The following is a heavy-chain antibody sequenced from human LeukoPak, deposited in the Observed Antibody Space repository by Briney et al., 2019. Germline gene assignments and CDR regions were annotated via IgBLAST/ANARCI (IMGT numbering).Heavy chain of an antibody. Sequence: GGSLRLSCAASGFTFSSYSMNWVRQAPGKGLERVSSISSSSSYIYYADSVKGRFTISRDNAKNSLYLQMNSLRAEDTAVYYCARDFARIESHYYYYYMDVWGKGTTVTVSS. J-gene: IGHJ6*03. CDR3: ARDFARIESHYYYYYMDV. CDR2: ISSSSSYI. D-gene: IGHD5-24*01. CDR1: GFTFSSYS. V-gene: IGHV3-21*01.